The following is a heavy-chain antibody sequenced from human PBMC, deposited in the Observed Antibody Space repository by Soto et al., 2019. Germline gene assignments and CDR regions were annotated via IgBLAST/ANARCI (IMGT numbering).Heavy chain of an antibody. Sequence: QVQVAESGGGVVQPGRSLRLSCAASGFTFSKHGMHWVRQAPGKGLEWVAIISYDGSNKYYADSVKGRFTISRDNSKNPVSLQMNRLKVEDTAVYYCVKDLPGADDNSVYLYSAHYYGMDVWGQGTTVTVSS. D-gene: IGHD3-22*01. J-gene: IGHJ6*02. V-gene: IGHV3-30*18. CDR2: ISYDGSNK. CDR3: VKDLPGADDNSVYLYSAHYYGMDV. CDR1: GFTFSKHG.